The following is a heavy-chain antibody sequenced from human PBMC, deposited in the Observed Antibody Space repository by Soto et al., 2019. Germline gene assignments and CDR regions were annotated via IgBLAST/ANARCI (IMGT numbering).Heavy chain of an antibody. J-gene: IGHJ3*02. CDR1: GFDFRGYG. CDR3: ARERWGSGQALDI. V-gene: IGHV3-33*01. D-gene: IGHD3-10*01. CDR2: IWYDETNR. Sequence: QLSLVESGGGVVQPGRSLRISCAASGFDFRGYGMHWVRQAPGEGLEWVALIWYDETNRYYGDSVKGRFTISRDNSKHTLYLQMDSLRVEDTAVYYCARERWGSGQALDIWGQGTMVTVSS.